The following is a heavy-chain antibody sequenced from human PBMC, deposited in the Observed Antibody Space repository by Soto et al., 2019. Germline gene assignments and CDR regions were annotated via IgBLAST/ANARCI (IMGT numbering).Heavy chain of an antibody. V-gene: IGHV1-8*01. J-gene: IGHJ5*02. D-gene: IGHD2-2*01. CDR3: ARDPLPNAYCISTFCYRLPWFDP. CDR2: MNPNSGKI. Sequence: ASVKVSCKASGYTFTSYDINWVRQATGQGFEYLGWMNPNSGKIGYVQKFQGRVTMTRDTSTSTVYMELSSLRSEDTAVYYCARDPLPNAYCISTFCYRLPWFDPWGQGALVTVSS. CDR1: GYTFTSYD.